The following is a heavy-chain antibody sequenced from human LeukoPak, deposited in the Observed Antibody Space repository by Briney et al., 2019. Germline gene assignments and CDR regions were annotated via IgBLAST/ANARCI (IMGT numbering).Heavy chain of an antibody. CDR2: IKSKTDGGTT. D-gene: IGHD3-16*02. V-gene: IGHV3-15*01. CDR3: TIRMITFGGVIVEDFDY. CDR1: GFTFSNAW. Sequence: GGSLRLSCAASGFTFSNAWMSWVRQAPGKGLEWVCRIKSKTDGGTTDYAAPVKGRFTISRDDSKNTLYLQMNSLKTEDTGVYYCTIRMITFGGVIVEDFDYWGQGTLVTVSS. J-gene: IGHJ4*02.